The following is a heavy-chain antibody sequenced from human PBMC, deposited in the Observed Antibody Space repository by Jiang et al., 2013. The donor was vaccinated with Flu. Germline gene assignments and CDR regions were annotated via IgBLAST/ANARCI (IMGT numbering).Heavy chain of an antibody. CDR3: ARLVAVTGQFDY. CDR2: IYPGDSDT. V-gene: IGHV5-51*01. D-gene: IGHD6-19*01. Sequence: GWVRQMPGKGLEWMGIIYPGDSDTRYSPSFQGQVTISADKSISTTYLQWSSLKASDTAMYYCARLVAVTGQFDYWGQGTLVTVSS. J-gene: IGHJ4*02.